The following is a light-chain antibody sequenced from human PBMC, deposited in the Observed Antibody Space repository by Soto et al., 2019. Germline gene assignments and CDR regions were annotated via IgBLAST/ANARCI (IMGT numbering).Light chain of an antibody. Sequence: DIQVTQTPSSLSASVGDRFTITCLASQSISSYLNWYQQKPGKAPKLLIYAASSLQSGVPSRFSGSGSGTEFTLTISSLQPDDAAPYYCQQSYSTPRASGQRTMVDVK. J-gene: IGKJ1*01. CDR3: QQSYSTPRA. CDR1: QSISSY. V-gene: IGKV1-39*01. CDR2: AAS.